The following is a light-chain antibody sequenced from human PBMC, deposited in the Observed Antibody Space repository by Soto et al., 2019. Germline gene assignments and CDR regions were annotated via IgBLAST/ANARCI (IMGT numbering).Light chain of an antibody. Sequence: EIVLTRSPGTLSLSPGERASLSCRASQSIANSLAWYQQKPGQAPRLLIFGASNRATGIPDRFSGSGSGTDFTLTISRLEPEDFAVYHCQQYGGSPRTFGQGTKVDI. CDR1: QSIANS. CDR2: GAS. J-gene: IGKJ1*01. CDR3: QQYGGSPRT. V-gene: IGKV3-20*01.